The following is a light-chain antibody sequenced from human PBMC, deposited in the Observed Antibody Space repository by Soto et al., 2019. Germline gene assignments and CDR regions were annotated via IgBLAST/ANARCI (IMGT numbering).Light chain of an antibody. V-gene: IGLV2-8*01. CDR3: SSFASSNTWV. CDR2: EVT. Sequence: QSALTQPPSASGSPGQSVTISCTGTSSDVGAYNYVSWYQQHAGKAPKLVIYEVTKRPSGVPERFSGSKSANTASLTVSGAQAEDEADYYCSSFASSNTWVFGGGTKLTVL. J-gene: IGLJ3*02. CDR1: SSDVGAYNY.